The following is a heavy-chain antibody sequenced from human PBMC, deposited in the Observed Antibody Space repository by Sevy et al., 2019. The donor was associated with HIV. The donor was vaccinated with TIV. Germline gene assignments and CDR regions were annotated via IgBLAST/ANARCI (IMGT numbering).Heavy chain of an antibody. D-gene: IGHD6-6*01. CDR1: GFTFSSYE. J-gene: IGHJ6*02. V-gene: IGHV3-48*03. Sequence: GGSLRLSCAASGFTFSSYEMNWVRQAPGKGLEWVSYISSSGSTIYYADSVKGRFTISRDNAKNSLYLQMNSLRAEDTAVYYCERDWSSSRPFDYYYGMDVWGQGTTVTVSS. CDR2: ISSSGSTI. CDR3: ERDWSSSRPFDYYYGMDV.